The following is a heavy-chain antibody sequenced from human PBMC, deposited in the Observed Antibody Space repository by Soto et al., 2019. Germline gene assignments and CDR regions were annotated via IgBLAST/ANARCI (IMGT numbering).Heavy chain of an antibody. CDR1: GFSFMSYD. J-gene: IGHJ4*02. CDR3: ARVLRGFLEWFVADY. Sequence: QVHLVESGGGVVQPGRSLRLSCTAPGFSFMSYDMHWVRQAPGRGLEWVAVIWSDGNNKYYADSVEGRFTISRDNSNNTLYLQMNSLRAEDTAVYYCARVLRGFLEWFVADYWGQGILVTVSS. D-gene: IGHD3-3*01. CDR2: IWSDGNNK. V-gene: IGHV3-33*01.